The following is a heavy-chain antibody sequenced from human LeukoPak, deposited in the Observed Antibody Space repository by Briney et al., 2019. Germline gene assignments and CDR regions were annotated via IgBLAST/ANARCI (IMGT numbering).Heavy chain of an antibody. V-gene: IGHV4-34*01. J-gene: IGHJ4*02. CDR1: GGSFSGYY. Sequence: SETLSLTCTVYGGSFSGYYWSWIRQPPGKGLEWIGEINHSGSTNYNPSLKSRVTISVDTSKNQFSLKLSSVTAADTAVYYCARVGVLDTAMPIYYFDYWGQGTLVTVSS. CDR2: INHSGST. D-gene: IGHD5-18*01. CDR3: ARVGVLDTAMPIYYFDY.